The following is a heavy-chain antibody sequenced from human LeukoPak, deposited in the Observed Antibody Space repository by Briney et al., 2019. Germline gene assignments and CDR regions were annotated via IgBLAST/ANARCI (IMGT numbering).Heavy chain of an antibody. Sequence: GGSLRLSCAVSGFTVSDIYMSWVRQAPGKGLEWVSVIYASGTTYYADSVKGRFTISRDSSNNTLFLQMNSLRIEDTAVYYCTKDRSYGRSYSYYWGHGTLVTVAS. CDR1: GFTVSDIY. V-gene: IGHV3-66*03. D-gene: IGHD5-18*01. J-gene: IGHJ4*01. CDR3: TKDRSYGRSYSYY. CDR2: IYASGTT.